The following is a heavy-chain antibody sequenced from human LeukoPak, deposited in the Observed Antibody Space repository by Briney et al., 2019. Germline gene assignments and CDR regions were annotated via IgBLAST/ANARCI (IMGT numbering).Heavy chain of an antibody. V-gene: IGHV3-23*01. J-gene: IGHJ5*02. D-gene: IGHD1-7*01. CDR2: ISGSGGST. CDR1: GFTFSSYA. Sequence: PGGSLRLSCAASGFTFSSYAMSWVRQAPGKGLEWVSTISGSGGSTYYADSVKGRFTISRDNSKNTLYLQMNSLRAEDTAVYYCARSGLELRSNWFDPWGQGTLVTVSS. CDR3: ARSGLELRSNWFDP.